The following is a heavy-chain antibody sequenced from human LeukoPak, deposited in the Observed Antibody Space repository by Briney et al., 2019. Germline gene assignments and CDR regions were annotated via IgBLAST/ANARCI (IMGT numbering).Heavy chain of an antibody. Sequence: PGGSLRLSCAASGFTFSSYGMHWVRQAPGKGLEWVAVIWYDGSNKYYADSVKGRFTIPRDNSKNTLYLQMNSLRAEDTAVYYCATPFGDSPGYGMDVWGKGTTVTVSS. J-gene: IGHJ6*04. D-gene: IGHD2-21*02. CDR1: GFTFSSYG. CDR2: IWYDGSNK. CDR3: ATPFGDSPGYGMDV. V-gene: IGHV3-33*01.